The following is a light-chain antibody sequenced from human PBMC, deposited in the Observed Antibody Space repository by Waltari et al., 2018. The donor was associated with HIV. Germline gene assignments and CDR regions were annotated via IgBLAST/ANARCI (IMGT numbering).Light chain of an antibody. J-gene: IGLJ2*01. CDR2: EVN. Sequence: QSALTQPPSASGSPGQSVTISCTGTSSDIGGYNYVSWYQQHPGKAPKLMTYEVNKRPTGVPDRFFGSKSGNTASLTVSWLQAEDEADYYCSSYGGSNNLVFGGGTKLTVL. CDR1: SSDIGGYNY. V-gene: IGLV2-8*01. CDR3: SSYGGSNNLV.